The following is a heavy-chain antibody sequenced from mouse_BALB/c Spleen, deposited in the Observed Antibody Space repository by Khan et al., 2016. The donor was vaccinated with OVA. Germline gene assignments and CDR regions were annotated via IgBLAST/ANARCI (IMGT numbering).Heavy chain of an antibody. CDR1: GDSITSGY. Sequence: EVQLQESGPSLVKPSQTLSLTCSVTGDSITSGYWCWIRKFPGNKLEYMGYIIYSGSTYYNPSLKSRISITRHTSKNQYSLQLKSVPTEDTATYYCARSTYRFAFVYGGQGTLVTVSA. CDR2: IIYSGST. V-gene: IGHV3-8*02. D-gene: IGHD2-14*01. J-gene: IGHJ3*01. CDR3: ARSTYRFAFVY.